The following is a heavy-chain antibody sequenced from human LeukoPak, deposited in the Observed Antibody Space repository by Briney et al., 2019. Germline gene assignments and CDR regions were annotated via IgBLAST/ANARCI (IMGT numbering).Heavy chain of an antibody. Sequence: SQTLSLTCTVSGGSISSGSYYWSWIRQPPGKGLEWIGEINHSGSTNYNPSLKSRVTISVDTSKNQFSLKLSSVTAADTAVYYCARDLSSKATPLNYWGQGTLVTVSS. D-gene: IGHD5-12*01. CDR3: ARDLSSKATPLNY. V-gene: IGHV4-39*07. CDR2: INHSGST. CDR1: GGSISSGSYY. J-gene: IGHJ4*02.